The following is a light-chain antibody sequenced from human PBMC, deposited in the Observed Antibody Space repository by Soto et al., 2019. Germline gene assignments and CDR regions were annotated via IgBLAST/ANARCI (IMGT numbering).Light chain of an antibody. Sequence: EIVLTQSPGTLSLSPGARATLSCRASQSVDSNYLAWYQQKPGQAPRPLISGASSRTSGIPDRFSGGGSGTDFTLTISRLEPEDFAVYYCQQYGSPPLTFGGGTKVEIK. V-gene: IGKV3-20*01. CDR3: QQYGSPPLT. J-gene: IGKJ4*01. CDR2: GAS. CDR1: QSVDSNY.